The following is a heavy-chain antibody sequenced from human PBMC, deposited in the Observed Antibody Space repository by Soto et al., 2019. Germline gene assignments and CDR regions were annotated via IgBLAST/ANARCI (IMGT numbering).Heavy chain of an antibody. CDR2: ITSSGVIT. J-gene: IGHJ4*02. V-gene: IGHV3-23*01. CDR3: AKHFGGTQSHFNS. Sequence: GGSLRLSCAASGFTFSSYAMGWVRQAPGKGLEWVLSITSSGVITYYADSVKGRFTISRDNTKNRLYLELNSLRAEDTALYYCAKHFGGTQSHFNSWGQGTLVTVSS. D-gene: IGHD3-3*01. CDR1: GFTFSSYA.